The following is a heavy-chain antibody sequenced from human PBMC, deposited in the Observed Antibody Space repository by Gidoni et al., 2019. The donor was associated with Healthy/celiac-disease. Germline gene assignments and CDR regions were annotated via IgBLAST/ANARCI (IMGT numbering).Heavy chain of an antibody. CDR1: GGSISSSSYY. Sequence: QLQLQESGPGLVQPSETLSLTCTVSGGSISSSSYYWGWIRQPPGKGLEWIGSIYYSGSTYYNPSLKSRVTISVDTSKNQFSLKLSSVTAADTAVYYCARHNRRLLPYYDILTGQNPNWFDPWGQGTLVTVSS. CDR3: ARHNRRLLPYYDILTGQNPNWFDP. CDR2: IYYSGST. V-gene: IGHV4-39*01. D-gene: IGHD3-9*01. J-gene: IGHJ5*02.